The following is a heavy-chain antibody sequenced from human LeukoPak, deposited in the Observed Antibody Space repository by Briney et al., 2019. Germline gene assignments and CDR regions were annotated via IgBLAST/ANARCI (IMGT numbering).Heavy chain of an antibody. V-gene: IGHV1-18*01. CDR3: ASTDYYDSRGYGGSFAI. J-gene: IGHJ3*02. Sequence: GASVKVSCKASGYTFTSYGISWVRQAPGQGLEWMGWISAYNGNTNYAQKLQGRVTMTTDTSTSTAYMELRSLRSDDTAVYYCASTDYYDSRGYGGSFAIWGQGTMVTVSS. CDR2: ISAYNGNT. D-gene: IGHD3-22*01. CDR1: GYTFTSYG.